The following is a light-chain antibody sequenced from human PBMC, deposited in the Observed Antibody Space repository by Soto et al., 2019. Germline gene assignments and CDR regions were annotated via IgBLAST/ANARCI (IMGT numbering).Light chain of an antibody. CDR2: KND. V-gene: IGLV1-47*01. J-gene: IGLJ3*02. Sequence: QSVLTQPPSVSGAPGQRVTISCTGSRSNIGAGYDVHWYQQLPGRAPRLIMYKNDQRPSGVPDRFSGSKSGTSASLAISGLRSEDEAVYHCSTWDDSLTGLVFGGGTKLTVL. CDR1: RSNIGAGYD. CDR3: STWDDSLTGLV.